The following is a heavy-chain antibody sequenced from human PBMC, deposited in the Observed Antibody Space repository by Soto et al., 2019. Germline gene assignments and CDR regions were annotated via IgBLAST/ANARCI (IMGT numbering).Heavy chain of an antibody. CDR3: ARGVLPAAIAMSY. J-gene: IGHJ4*02. Sequence: GGSLRLSCAASGFTFSTYAIHWVRQAPGKGLEWVAVISYDGTNKFYADSVKGRFTISRDNSKNTLYLQINSLTTEDTAVYYCARGVLPAAIAMSYWGQGTLVTVSS. V-gene: IGHV3-30-3*01. CDR2: ISYDGTNK. CDR1: GFTFSTYA. D-gene: IGHD2-2*01.